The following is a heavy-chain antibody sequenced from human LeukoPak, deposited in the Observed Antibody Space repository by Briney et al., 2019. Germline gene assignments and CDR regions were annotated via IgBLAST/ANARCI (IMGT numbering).Heavy chain of an antibody. J-gene: IGHJ4*02. CDR3: ARDSSVQRESRRYSGYELDY. CDR1: GYTFTGYY. Sequence: ASVKVSCKASGYTFTGYYMHWVRQAPGQGLEWMGWINPNSGGTNYAQKFQGRVTMTRDTSISTAYMELSRLRSDDTAVYYCARDSSVQRESRRYSGYELDYWGQGTLVTVSS. V-gene: IGHV1-2*02. CDR2: INPNSGGT. D-gene: IGHD5-12*01.